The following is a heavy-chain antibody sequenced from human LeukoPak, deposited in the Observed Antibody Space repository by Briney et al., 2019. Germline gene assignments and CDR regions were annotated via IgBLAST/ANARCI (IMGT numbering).Heavy chain of an antibody. CDR3: ARAIRTIFGVAEFLDS. Sequence: GASVKVSCKASGYTFNSHGITWVRQAPGEGLEWLGWISAFNGNTNYAQKFQGRVTLTTDVSMSTAYMELRSLRSDDTAVYYCARAIRTIFGVAEFLDSWAQGTLVTVSP. CDR1: GYTFNSHG. V-gene: IGHV1-18*01. D-gene: IGHD3-3*01. CDR2: ISAFNGNT. J-gene: IGHJ4*02.